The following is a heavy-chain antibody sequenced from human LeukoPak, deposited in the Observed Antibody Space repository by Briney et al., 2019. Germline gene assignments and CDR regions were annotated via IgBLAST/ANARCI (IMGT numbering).Heavy chain of an antibody. J-gene: IGHJ4*02. CDR3: AKDRGYAFGGVIVAFDY. CDR1: GFTFDDYA. D-gene: IGHD3-16*02. Sequence: GRSLRLSCAASGFTFDDYAMHWVRQAPGKGLEWVSGISWNSGSIGYADSVKGRFTISRDNAKNSLYLQMNSLRAEDTALYYCAKDRGYAFGGVIVAFDYWGQGTLVTVSS. V-gene: IGHV3-9*01. CDR2: ISWNSGSI.